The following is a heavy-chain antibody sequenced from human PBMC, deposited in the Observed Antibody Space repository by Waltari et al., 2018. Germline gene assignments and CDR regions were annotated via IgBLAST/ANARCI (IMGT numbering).Heavy chain of an antibody. Sequence: EVQLVESGGGLVQPGGSLRLSCAASGFTFSSYAMSWVRQAPGKGLEWVSAISGSGGSTYYADSVKGRFTISRDNSKNTLYLQMNSLRAEDTAVYYCASHYYDSSGYYFIFDYWGQGTLVTVSS. CDR1: GFTFSSYA. CDR2: ISGSGGST. CDR3: ASHYYDSSGYYFIFDY. D-gene: IGHD3-22*01. J-gene: IGHJ4*02. V-gene: IGHV3-23*04.